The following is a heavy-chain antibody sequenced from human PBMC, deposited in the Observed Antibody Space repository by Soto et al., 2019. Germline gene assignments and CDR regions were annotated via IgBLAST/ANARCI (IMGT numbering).Heavy chain of an antibody. CDR3: ARMSGLAQPYLYYGMDV. V-gene: IGHV4-34*01. CDR2: INHSGST. J-gene: IGHJ6*02. D-gene: IGHD3-9*01. CDR1: GGSFSGYY. Sequence: QVQLQQWGAGLLKPSETLSLTCAVYGGSFSGYYWSWIRQPPGKGLEWIGEINHSGSTNYNPSLKGRVTISVDTSKNQFSLKLSSVTAADTAVYYCARMSGLAQPYLYYGMDVWGQGTTVTVSS.